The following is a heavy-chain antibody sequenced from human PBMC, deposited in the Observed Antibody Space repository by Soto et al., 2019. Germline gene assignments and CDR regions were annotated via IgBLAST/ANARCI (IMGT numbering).Heavy chain of an antibody. J-gene: IGHJ5*02. CDR3: ARVHPRLSIGDGPRGWFDP. D-gene: IGHD3-16*01. Sequence: EASVKVSCKASGYTFSNYAITWVRQAPGQGLEWMGWINSYNINTNYAQKLLGRLTMTTDTSTNTAYMELRSLRSDDTAVYYCARVHPRLSIGDGPRGWFDPWGQGTLVTVSS. CDR2: INSYNINT. CDR1: GYTFSNYA. V-gene: IGHV1-18*01.